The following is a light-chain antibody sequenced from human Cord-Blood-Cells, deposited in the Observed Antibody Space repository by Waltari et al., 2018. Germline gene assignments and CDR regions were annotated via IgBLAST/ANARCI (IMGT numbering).Light chain of an antibody. Sequence: QSSLTQPASVSGSPGQSITISCTGTSSNVGGHNYASWYQQHPGKAPKLMIYDVSNRPSGFSNRFSGSKSGNTASLTISGLQAEDEADYYCSSYTSSSTRVFGGGTKLTVL. V-gene: IGLV2-14*01. CDR3: SSYTSSSTRV. CDR2: DVS. CDR1: SSNVGGHNY. J-gene: IGLJ3*02.